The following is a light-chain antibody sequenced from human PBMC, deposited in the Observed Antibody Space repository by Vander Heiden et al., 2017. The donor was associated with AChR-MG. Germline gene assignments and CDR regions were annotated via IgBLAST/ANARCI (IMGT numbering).Light chain of an antibody. Sequence: SALLQPPSVSASAGQSVTVSCPRTSLDIGTYHYVPCFQYHLGTAPKPMIYNVNSRTSGVPDRFSGSKAGNTASMTISGLLAEDETAYYCCSYTSSANWVFGGGTKLTVL. CDR2: NVN. J-gene: IGLJ3*02. V-gene: IGLV2-11*01. CDR3: CSYTSSANWV. CDR1: SLDIGTYHY.